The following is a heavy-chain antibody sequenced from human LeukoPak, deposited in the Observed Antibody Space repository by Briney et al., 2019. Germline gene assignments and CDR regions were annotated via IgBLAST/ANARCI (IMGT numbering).Heavy chain of an antibody. Sequence: GGSLRLSCAASGFTFNYYWMHWVRQAPGKGLVWVSRIKSDGSSTSYAGSVKGRFTISRDNAKNTLYPQMNSLRAEDTALYYCAKSKMATTSYYFDYWGQGTLVTVSS. D-gene: IGHD5-12*01. CDR3: AKSKMATTSYYFDY. V-gene: IGHV3-74*01. CDR1: GFTFNYYW. J-gene: IGHJ4*02. CDR2: IKSDGSST.